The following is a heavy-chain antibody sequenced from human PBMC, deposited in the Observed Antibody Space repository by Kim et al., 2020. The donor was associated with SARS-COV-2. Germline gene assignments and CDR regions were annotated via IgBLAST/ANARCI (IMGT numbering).Heavy chain of an antibody. D-gene: IGHD6-13*01. J-gene: IGHJ4*02. Sequence: TDYAAPVKGRFTISRDDSKNTLYLQMNSLKTEDTAVYYCTTDTAAARVDYWGQGTLVTVSS. V-gene: IGHV3-15*01. CDR2: T. CDR3: TTDTAAARVDY.